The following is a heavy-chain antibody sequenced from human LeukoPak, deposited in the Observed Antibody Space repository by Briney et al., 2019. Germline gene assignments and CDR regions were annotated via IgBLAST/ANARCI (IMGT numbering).Heavy chain of an antibody. CDR3: AKEGRRDGLVVTDY. CDR2: IYSGGST. Sequence: GGSLRLSCAASGFTVSSNYMSWVRQAPGKGLEWVSVIYSGGSTYYADSVKGRFTISRDNSKNTLYLQMNSLRAEDTAVYYCAKEGRRDGLVVTDYWGQGTLVTVSS. J-gene: IGHJ4*02. CDR1: GFTVSSNY. D-gene: IGHD5-24*01. V-gene: IGHV3-53*01.